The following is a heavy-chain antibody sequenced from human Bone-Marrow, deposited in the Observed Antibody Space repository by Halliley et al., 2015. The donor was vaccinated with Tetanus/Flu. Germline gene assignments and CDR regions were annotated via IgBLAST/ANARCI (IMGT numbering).Heavy chain of an antibody. CDR2: IYSSGTS. J-gene: IGHJ4*02. V-gene: IGHV4-59*09. CDR3: ARGPMGSGSADF. D-gene: IGHD3-10*01. Sequence: EWSGYIYSSGTSKFNPSLENRATMSIDTSTNQFSLNIKSLTAADTAIYCCARGPMGSGSADFWGRGLLVTVSS.